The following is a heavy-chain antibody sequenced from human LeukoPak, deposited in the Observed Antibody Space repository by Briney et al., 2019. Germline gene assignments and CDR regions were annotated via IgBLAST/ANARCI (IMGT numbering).Heavy chain of an antibody. CDR3: ARSQEGYCSSTSCPLDY. CDR2: ISSSSSYI. V-gene: IGHV3-21*01. CDR1: GFTFSSYS. D-gene: IGHD2-2*01. J-gene: IGHJ4*02. Sequence: PGGSLRLSCAASGFTFSSYSMNWVRQAPGKGLEWVSSISSSSSYIYYADSVKGRLTISRDNAKNSLYLQMNSLRAEDTAVYYCARSQEGYCSSTSCPLDYWGQGTLVTVSS.